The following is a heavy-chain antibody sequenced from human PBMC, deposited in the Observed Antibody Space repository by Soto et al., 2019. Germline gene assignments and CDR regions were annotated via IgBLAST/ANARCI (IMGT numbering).Heavy chain of an antibody. J-gene: IGHJ6*02. CDR1: GGSFSGYY. D-gene: IGHD3-22*01. V-gene: IGHV4-34*01. CDR2: INHSGST. Sequence: QVQLQQWGAGLLKPSETLSLTCAVYGGSFSGYYWSWIRQPPGKGLEWIGEINHSGSTNYNPSIKSRVTISVDTSKNQFSLKLSSVTAADTAVYYCARVRGDYDSSGYYFISYYYGMDVWGQGTTVTVS. CDR3: ARVRGDYDSSGYYFISYYYGMDV.